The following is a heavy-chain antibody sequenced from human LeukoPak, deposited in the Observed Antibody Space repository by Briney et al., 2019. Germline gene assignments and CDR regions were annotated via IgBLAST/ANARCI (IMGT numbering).Heavy chain of an antibody. J-gene: IGHJ6*04. D-gene: IGHD3-10*02. CDR3: AELGITMIGGV. CDR2: IKQDGSEK. V-gene: IGHV3-7*01. Sequence: GGSLRLSCAASGFSFSSYWMSWVRQAPGKGLEWVANIKQDGSEKYHVDSVKGRFTISRDNAKNSLYLQMNSLRAEDTAVYYCAELGITMIGGVWGKGTTVTISS. CDR1: GFSFSSYW.